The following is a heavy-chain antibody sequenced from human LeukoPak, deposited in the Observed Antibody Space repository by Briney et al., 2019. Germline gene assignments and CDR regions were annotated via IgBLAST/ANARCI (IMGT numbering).Heavy chain of an antibody. CDR2: VNSDGSST. D-gene: IGHD2-15*01. V-gene: IGHV3-74*01. Sequence: GGSLRLSCAASGFTFSSYWMHWVRQAPGKGLVWVSRVNSDGSSTSYADSVKGRFTISRDNSKNTLYLQMNSLRAEDTAVYYCAKGSIVVVVAASFDYWGQGTLVTVSS. CDR1: GFTFSSYW. J-gene: IGHJ4*02. CDR3: AKGSIVVVVAASFDY.